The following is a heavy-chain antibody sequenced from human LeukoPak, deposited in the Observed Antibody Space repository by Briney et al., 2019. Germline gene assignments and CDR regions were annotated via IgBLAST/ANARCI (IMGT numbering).Heavy chain of an antibody. D-gene: IGHD6-6*01. CDR2: ISGSGGST. J-gene: IGHJ6*02. V-gene: IGHV3-23*01. CDR3: AKDLASQLGRGFYCYYGMDV. Sequence: GGSLRLSCAASGFTFSSYAMSWVRQAPGKGLEWVSAISGSGGSTYYADSVKGRFTISRDNSKNTLYLQMNSLRAEDTAVYYCAKDLASQLGRGFYCYYGMDVWGQGTTVTVSS. CDR1: GFTFSSYA.